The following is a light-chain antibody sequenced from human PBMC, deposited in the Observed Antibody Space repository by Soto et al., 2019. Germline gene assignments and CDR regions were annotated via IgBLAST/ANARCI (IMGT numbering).Light chain of an antibody. Sequence: QSVLTQPRSVSGSPGQSFTISCTGTSSDVGRYDYVSWYQQHPGKAPKLIVYDVTERPSGVPDRFSGSKSGNTASLTISGLQAEDEADYSCCSFAGSYSYVFGTGTKVTVL. CDR1: SSDVGRYDY. CDR2: DVT. CDR3: CSFAGSYSYV. V-gene: IGLV2-11*01. J-gene: IGLJ1*01.